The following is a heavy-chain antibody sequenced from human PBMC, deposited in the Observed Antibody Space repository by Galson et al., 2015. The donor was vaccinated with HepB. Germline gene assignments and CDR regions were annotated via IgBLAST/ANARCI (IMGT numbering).Heavy chain of an antibody. J-gene: IGHJ4*02. D-gene: IGHD3-16*01. Sequence: SVKVSCKASGYSFTSSGINWVRQAPGQGLEWMGGISRDNGNAKSAQKLQGRVTMTTDTSTSTAYMELRSLRSDDTAVYYCARGGMVPIGGSTFDYWGQGALVTVSS. CDR1: GYSFTSSG. V-gene: IGHV1-18*01. CDR3: ARGGMVPIGGSTFDY. CDR2: ISRDNGNA.